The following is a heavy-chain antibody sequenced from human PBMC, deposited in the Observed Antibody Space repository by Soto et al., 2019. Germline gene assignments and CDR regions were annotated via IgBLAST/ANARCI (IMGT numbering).Heavy chain of an antibody. D-gene: IGHD5-12*01. CDR2: IIPIFGTA. CDR3: ARLYSGYDSPYGMDV. CDR1: GGTFSSYA. Sequence: SVKVSCKASGGTFSSYAISWVRQAPGQGLEWMGGIIPIFGTANYAQKFQGRVTITADESTSTAYMELSSLRSEDTAVCYCARLYSGYDSPYGMDVWGQGTTVTVSS. V-gene: IGHV1-69*13. J-gene: IGHJ6*02.